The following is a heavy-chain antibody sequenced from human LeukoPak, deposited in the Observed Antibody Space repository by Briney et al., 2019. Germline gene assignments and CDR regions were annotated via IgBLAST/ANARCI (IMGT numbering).Heavy chain of an antibody. V-gene: IGHV3-30*04. CDR2: ISYDGSNK. D-gene: IGHD4-17*01. CDR3: ARDPPSDYGDYDY. J-gene: IGHJ4*02. CDR1: GFTFSSYA. Sequence: PGRSLRLSCAASGFTFSSYAMHWVRQAPGKGLEWVAVISYDGSNKYYADSVKGRFTTSRDNSKNTLYLQMNSLRAEDTAVYYCARDPPSDYGDYDYWGQGTLVTVSS.